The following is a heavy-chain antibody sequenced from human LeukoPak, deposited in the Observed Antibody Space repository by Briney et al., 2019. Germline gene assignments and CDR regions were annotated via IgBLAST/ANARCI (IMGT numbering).Heavy chain of an antibody. D-gene: IGHD3-10*01. CDR3: ARAGGGYGSGSYSKSPDAFDI. J-gene: IGHJ3*02. CDR1: GGSISSGDYY. Sequence: PSQTLSLTCTVSGGSISSGDYYWSWIRQPPGKGLEWIGYIYYSGSTYYNPSLKSRVTISVDTSKNQFSLKLSSVTAADTAVYYCARAGGGYGSGSYSKSPDAFDIWGQGTMVTVSS. CDR2: IYYSGST. V-gene: IGHV4-30-4*01.